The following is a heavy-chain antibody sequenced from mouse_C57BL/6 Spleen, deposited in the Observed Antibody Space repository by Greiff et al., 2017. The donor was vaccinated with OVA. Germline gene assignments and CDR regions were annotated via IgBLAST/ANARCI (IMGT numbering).Heavy chain of an antibody. V-gene: IGHV5-4*01. Sequence: EVKVVESGGGLVKPGGSLKLSCAASGFTFSSYAMSWVRQTPEQRLEWVATISDGGSYTYYPANVKGRFTISRDNTKNNLYLQMSHLKSEDTAMYYCAREPFDYWGQGTTLTVSS. CDR3: AREPFDY. CDR2: ISDGGSYT. CDR1: GFTFSSYA. J-gene: IGHJ2*01.